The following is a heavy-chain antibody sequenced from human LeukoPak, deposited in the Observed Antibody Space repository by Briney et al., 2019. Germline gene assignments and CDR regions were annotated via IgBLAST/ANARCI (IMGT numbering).Heavy chain of an antibody. Sequence: GGSLRLSCSASGFTFSTYWMSWVRQAPGKGLEWVANMRRDGNEIYYLDSVRGRFTISRDNAKNSLYLQMNSLRAEDTAVYYCTRLQIAVAGPNWFDPWGQGTLVTVSS. CDR3: TRLQIAVAGPNWFDP. V-gene: IGHV3-7*01. D-gene: IGHD6-19*01. J-gene: IGHJ5*02. CDR1: GFTFSTYW. CDR2: MRRDGNEI.